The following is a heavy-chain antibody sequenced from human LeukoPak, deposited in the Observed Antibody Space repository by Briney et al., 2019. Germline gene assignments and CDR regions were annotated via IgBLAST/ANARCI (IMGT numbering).Heavy chain of an antibody. CDR1: GLTFSSYS. CDR3: AREGDSGYSSSWYYVQGCGMDV. CDR2: ISSSSSYI. D-gene: IGHD6-13*01. V-gene: IGHV3-21*01. J-gene: IGHJ6*02. Sequence: PGGSLRLSCAASGLTFSSYSMNWVRQAPGKGLEWVSSISSSSSYIYYADSVKGRFTISRDNAKNSLYLQMNSLRAEDTAVYYCAREGDSGYSSSWYYVQGCGMDVWGQGTTVTVSS.